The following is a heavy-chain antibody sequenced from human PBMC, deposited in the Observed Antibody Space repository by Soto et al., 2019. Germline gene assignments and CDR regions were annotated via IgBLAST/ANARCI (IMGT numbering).Heavy chain of an antibody. CDR1: GFTFSDYY. D-gene: IGHD6-6*01. CDR2: ITSSGSSI. CDR3: ARDKGKPVQADGX. V-gene: IGHV3-11*01. J-gene: IGHJ4*02. Sequence: WGSLRLSCAASGFTFSDYYMSWIRQAPGKGLEWVSYITSSGSSIYYAYSVKVRFTISRDNANNSLYLQMNSLRAEDTAVYYCARDKGKPVQADGXWGQGALVTVSX.